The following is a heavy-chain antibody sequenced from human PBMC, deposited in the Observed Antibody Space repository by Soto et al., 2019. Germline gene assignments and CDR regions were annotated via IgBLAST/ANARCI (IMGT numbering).Heavy chain of an antibody. CDR2: IYYSGST. Sequence: ASETLSLTCTVSGASISSGDYYWSRIRQPPGKGLEWIGYIYYSGSTYYNPSLKSRVTISVDTSKNQFSLKLSSVTAADTAVYYCAKVGPYDSGSYMFRYDRFGPWGQGTQVTVSS. CDR1: GASISSGDYY. D-gene: IGHD3-10*01. V-gene: IGHV4-30-4*01. J-gene: IGHJ5*02. CDR3: AKVGPYDSGSYMFRYDRFGP.